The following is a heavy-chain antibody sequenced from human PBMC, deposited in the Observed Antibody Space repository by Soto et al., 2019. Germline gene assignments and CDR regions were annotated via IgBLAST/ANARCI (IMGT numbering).Heavy chain of an antibody. CDR1: GGIFSSNT. Sequence: QVYLVQSGAEVKKPGSSVKISCKASGGIFSSNTINWVRQAAGQGLELMGGIIPLFGTADYAEKFQGRVNLTADKSTKTEYMELTSMRSEDTAVYYFSSKAACGGDCYAFDSWGQGTLVTVSS. V-gene: IGHV1-69*06. D-gene: IGHD2-21*02. CDR3: SSKAACGGDCYAFDS. J-gene: IGHJ4*02. CDR2: IIPLFGTA.